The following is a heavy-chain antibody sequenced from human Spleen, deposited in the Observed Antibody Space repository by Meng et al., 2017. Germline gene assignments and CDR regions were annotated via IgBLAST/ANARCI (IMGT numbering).Heavy chain of an antibody. Sequence: GESLKISCAASGFTFSSYSMNWVRQAPGKGLEWVSSISSSSSYIYYADSVKGRFTISRDNAKNSLYLQMNSLRAEDTAVYYCARLPPSMSDAFDIWGQGTMVTVSS. D-gene: IGHD2-2*01. J-gene: IGHJ3*02. CDR2: ISSSSSYI. CDR3: ARLPPSMSDAFDI. V-gene: IGHV3-21*01. CDR1: GFTFSSYS.